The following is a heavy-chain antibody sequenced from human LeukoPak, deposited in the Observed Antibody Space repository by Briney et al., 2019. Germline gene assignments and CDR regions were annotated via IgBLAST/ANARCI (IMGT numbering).Heavy chain of an antibody. Sequence: PGGSLRLSCAASGFTVSTYEMSWVRQAPGKGLEWVSYISSGGSPIYYADSVKGRFTISRDNAKNSLFLQMNNLRAEDTAVYYCARENTEDAFDIWGQGTMVTVSS. V-gene: IGHV3-48*03. CDR2: ISSGGSPI. J-gene: IGHJ3*02. CDR1: GFTVSTYE. D-gene: IGHD1/OR15-1a*01. CDR3: ARENTEDAFDI.